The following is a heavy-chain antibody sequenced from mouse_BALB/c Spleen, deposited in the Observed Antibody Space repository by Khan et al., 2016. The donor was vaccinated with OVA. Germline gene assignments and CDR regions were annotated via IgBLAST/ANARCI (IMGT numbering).Heavy chain of an antibody. J-gene: IGHJ2*01. Sequence: EVQLQESGPGLVKPSQSLSLTCTVTGYSITSDYAWNWIRQFPGNKLEWMGYISYSGRTSYNPSLKSRISITRDTSKNQFFLQLKSATTEDTATYYCARSVTITTVVATDFDYWGQGTTLTVSS. D-gene: IGHD1-1*01. V-gene: IGHV3-2*02. CDR3: ARSVTITTVVATDFDY. CDR1: GYSITSDYA. CDR2: ISYSGRT.